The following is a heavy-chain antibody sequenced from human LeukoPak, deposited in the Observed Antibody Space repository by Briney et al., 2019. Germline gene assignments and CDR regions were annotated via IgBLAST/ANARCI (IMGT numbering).Heavy chain of an antibody. CDR3: ARGYDYVWGGYRKGFDY. CDR2: ISSSGSTI. CDR1: GFTFSSYE. V-gene: IGHV3-48*03. D-gene: IGHD3-16*02. J-gene: IGHJ4*02. Sequence: PGGSLRLSCAASGFTFSSYEMNWVRQAPGKGLEWVSYISSSGSTIYYADSVKGRFTISRDNAKNSLYLQMNSLRAEDTAVYYCARGYDYVWGGYRKGFDYWGQGTLVTVSS.